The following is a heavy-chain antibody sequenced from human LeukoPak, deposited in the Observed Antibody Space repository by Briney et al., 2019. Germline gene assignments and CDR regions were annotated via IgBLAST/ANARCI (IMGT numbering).Heavy chain of an antibody. CDR1: GGSISSGGYS. CDR3: ARGHQLLRYFDY. J-gene: IGHJ4*02. CDR2: IYHSGST. V-gene: IGHV4-30-2*01. Sequence: SQTLSLTCGVSGGSISSGGYSWNWIRQPPGKGLEWIGYIYHSGSTYYTPSLKSRVTISVDRSKNQFSLRLSSVTAADTAVYYCARGHQLLRYFDYWGQGTLVTVSS. D-gene: IGHD2-2*01.